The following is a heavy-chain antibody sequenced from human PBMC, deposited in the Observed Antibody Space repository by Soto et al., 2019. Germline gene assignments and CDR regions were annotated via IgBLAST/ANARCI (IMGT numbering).Heavy chain of an antibody. CDR2: IHSSGST. D-gene: IGHD3-22*01. J-gene: IGHJ4*02. CDR3: ARSTPDKDFDF. V-gene: IGHV4-4*07. CDR1: GGSISSLF. Sequence: QVQLQESGPGLVKPSETLSLTCTVSGGSISSLFWTWIRQPAGKGLEWIGRIHSSGSTNYNPSLKSRATMSVDMSLNQFSLKLSSVTAADAAVYYCARSTPDKDFDFWGQGTLVTVSS.